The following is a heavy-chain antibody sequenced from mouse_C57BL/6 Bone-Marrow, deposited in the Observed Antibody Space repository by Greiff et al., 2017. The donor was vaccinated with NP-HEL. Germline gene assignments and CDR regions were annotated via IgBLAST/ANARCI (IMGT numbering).Heavy chain of an antibody. D-gene: IGHD2-4*01. CDR3: ARKGIYYDYDRFAY. V-gene: IGHV1-54*01. Sequence: VQLQQSGAELVRPGTSVKVSCKASGYAFTNYLIEWVKKRPGQGLEWIGVINPGSGGTNYNEKFKGKATLTADKSSSTDYMQLSSLTSEDSAVYFCARKGIYYDYDRFAYWGQGTLVTVSA. CDR1: GYAFTNYL. J-gene: IGHJ3*01. CDR2: INPGSGGT.